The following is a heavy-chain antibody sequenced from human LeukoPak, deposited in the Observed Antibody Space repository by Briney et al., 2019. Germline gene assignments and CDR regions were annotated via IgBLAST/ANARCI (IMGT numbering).Heavy chain of an antibody. CDR3: AKVGDSSSYYYYYYMDI. V-gene: IGHV3-30*18. D-gene: IGHD6-6*01. Sequence: GGSLRLSCAASGFTFSSFGMHWVRQAPGKGLEWVAVISYDGSNKYYADSVKGRFTISRDNSKNTLYLQMNSLTAEDTAVYYCAKVGDSSSYYYYYYMDIWGKGTTVTVSS. J-gene: IGHJ6*03. CDR1: GFTFSSFG. CDR2: ISYDGSNK.